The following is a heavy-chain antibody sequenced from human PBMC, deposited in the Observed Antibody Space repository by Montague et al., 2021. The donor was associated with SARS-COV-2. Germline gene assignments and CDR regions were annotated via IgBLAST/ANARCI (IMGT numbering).Heavy chain of an antibody. V-gene: IGHV4-39*01. CDR2: IYISGTT. J-gene: IGHJ4*02. Sequence: SETLSLTCDVYGDTIRSSNFYWGWIRQSPGKGLEWIGSIYISGTTYYNTSLKSRVTISVETSKSQFSLKLTSVTAADTAVYYCARQGAIQWFGEFGAFDXSGQGSLVTASS. CDR3: ARQGAIQWFGEFGAFDX. CDR1: GDTIRSSNFY. D-gene: IGHD3-10*01.